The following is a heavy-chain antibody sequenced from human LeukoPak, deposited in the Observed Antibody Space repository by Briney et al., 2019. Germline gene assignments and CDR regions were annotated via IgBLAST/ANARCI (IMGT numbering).Heavy chain of an antibody. Sequence: SETLSLTCTVSGGSISSYYWSWIRQPPGKGLEWIGYIYYSGSTNYNPSLKSRVTISVDTSKNQFSLKLSSVTAADTVVYYCARHKKYYFDYWGQGTLVTVSS. CDR3: ARHKKYYFDY. CDR1: GGSISSYY. J-gene: IGHJ4*02. CDR2: IYYSGST. V-gene: IGHV4-59*08.